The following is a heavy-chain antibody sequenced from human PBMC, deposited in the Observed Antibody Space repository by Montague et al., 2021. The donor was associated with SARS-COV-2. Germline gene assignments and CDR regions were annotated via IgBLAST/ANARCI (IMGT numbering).Heavy chain of an antibody. Sequence: SETLSLTCSVSGFSISSGYYWGWIRQTPGKGLEWIGSRYQNGATYYSPSLKRPVTILLDTPKNQFSLSLTSVTAADTAVYYCARSGVGIFDFSYFDSWGQGSLVIVSS. CDR2: RYQNGAT. J-gene: IGHJ4*02. D-gene: IGHD3-3*01. CDR3: ARSGVGIFDFSYFDS. CDR1: GFSISSGYY. V-gene: IGHV4-38-2*02.